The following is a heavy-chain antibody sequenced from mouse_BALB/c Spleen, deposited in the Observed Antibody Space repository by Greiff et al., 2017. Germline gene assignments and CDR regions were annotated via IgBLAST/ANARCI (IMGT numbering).Heavy chain of an antibody. CDR1: GFTFSSYG. J-gene: IGHJ4*01. Sequence: EVKLVESGGGLVQPGGSLKLSCAASGFTFSSYGMSWVRQTPDKRLELVATINSNGGSTYYPDSVKGRFTISRDNAKNTLYLQMSSLKSEDTAMYYCARVITGTYAMDYWGQGTSVTVSS. D-gene: IGHD4-1*01. V-gene: IGHV5-6-3*01. CDR2: INSNGGST. CDR3: ARVITGTYAMDY.